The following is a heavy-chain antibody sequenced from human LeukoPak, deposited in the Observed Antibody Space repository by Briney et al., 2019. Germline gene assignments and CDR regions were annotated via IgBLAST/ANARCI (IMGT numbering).Heavy chain of an antibody. J-gene: IGHJ4*02. V-gene: IGHV3-53*05. Sequence: PGGSLRLSCAASGFTVSSNYMSWVRQAPGKGLEWVSVIYSGGSTYYADSVKGRFTISRDNSKNTLYLQMNSLRAEDTAVYYCAKALYLGYCSSTSCYSPPDYWGQGTLVTVSS. CDR1: GFTVSSNY. D-gene: IGHD2-2*02. CDR2: IYSGGST. CDR3: AKALYLGYCSSTSCYSPPDY.